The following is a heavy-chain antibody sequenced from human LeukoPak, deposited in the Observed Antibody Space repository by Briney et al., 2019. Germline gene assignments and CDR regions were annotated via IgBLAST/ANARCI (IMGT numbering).Heavy chain of an antibody. CDR2: MNPKSGST. CDR1: GYTFTAHD. J-gene: IGHJ2*01. CDR3: ARGRQMSINWYFDL. V-gene: IGHV1-8*03. Sequence: ASVKVSCKTSGYTFTAHDIFWVRQAAGQGHEWMGWMNPKSGSTAYAQKVQGRVTFTRNTSITTAYLDLTNLRYEDTAMYYCARGRQMSINWYFDLWGRGTQVTVAS. D-gene: IGHD3-10*01.